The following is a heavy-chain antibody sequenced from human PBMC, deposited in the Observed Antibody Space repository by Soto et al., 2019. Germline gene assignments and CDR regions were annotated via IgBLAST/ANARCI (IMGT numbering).Heavy chain of an antibody. D-gene: IGHD1-26*01. V-gene: IGHV3-7*01. CDR2: IKQDGSEK. CDR3: ARKRRSGSYDY. J-gene: IGHJ4*02. Sequence: GGSLRLSCAASGFTFSSYWMSWVRQAPGKGLEWVANIKQDGSEKYYVDSVKGRFTISRDNAKNSLYLQMNSLRAEDTAAYYCARKRRSGSYDYWGQGTLVTVSS. CDR1: GFTFSSYW.